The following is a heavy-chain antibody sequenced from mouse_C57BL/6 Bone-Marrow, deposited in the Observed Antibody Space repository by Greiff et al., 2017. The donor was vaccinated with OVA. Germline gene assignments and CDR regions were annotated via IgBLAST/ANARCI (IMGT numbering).Heavy chain of an antibody. CDR3: ARGGLYYCDY. J-gene: IGHJ2*01. CDR2: INPSTGGT. CDR1: GYSFTGYY. Sequence: EVKLQESGPELVKPGASVKISCKASGYSFTGYYMHWVKQSSEKSLEWIGEINPSTGGTSYNQKFKGKATLTVDKSSSTAYMQLKSLTSEDSAVYYCARGGLYYCDYGGQGTTLTVSS. V-gene: IGHV1-43*01.